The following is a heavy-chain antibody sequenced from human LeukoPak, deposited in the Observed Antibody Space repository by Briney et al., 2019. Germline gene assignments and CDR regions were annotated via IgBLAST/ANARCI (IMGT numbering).Heavy chain of an antibody. V-gene: IGHV4-34*01. CDR1: GGSFSGYY. J-gene: IGHJ4*02. Sequence: SETLSLTCAVYGGSFSGYYWSWIRQPPGKGLEWIGEINHSGSTNYNPSLKSRVTISVDTSKNQFSLKLSSATAADTAVYYCAGDFWSGYYFRDWGQGTLVTVSS. CDR3: AGDFWSGYYFRD. CDR2: INHSGST. D-gene: IGHD3-3*01.